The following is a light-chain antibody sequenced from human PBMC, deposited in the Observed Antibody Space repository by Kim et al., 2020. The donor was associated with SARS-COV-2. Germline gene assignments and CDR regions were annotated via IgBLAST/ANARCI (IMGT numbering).Light chain of an antibody. V-gene: IGLV2-11*03. CDR3: CSYAGSYTLL. CDR2: DVT. J-gene: IGLJ2*01. Sequence: GQLVTLSCTGTSRDVGGFDFVSWYQQHPDKAPKLIISDVTKRPSGVPDRFSGSKAGNTASLTISGLQAEDEADYYCCSYAGSYTLLFGGGTQLTVL. CDR1: SRDVGGFDF.